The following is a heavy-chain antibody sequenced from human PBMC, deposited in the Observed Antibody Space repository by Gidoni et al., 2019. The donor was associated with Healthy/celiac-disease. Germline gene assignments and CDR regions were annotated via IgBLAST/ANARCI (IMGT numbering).Heavy chain of an antibody. CDR1: GGSISSYY. CDR3: ARLLLIHGEGEPTRPYYYYGMDV. V-gene: IGHV4-59*01. CDR2: IYYSGST. J-gene: IGHJ6*02. Sequence: QVQLQESGPGLVKPSETLSLTCPVSGGSISSYYWSWIRQPPGKGLEWIGYIYYSGSTNYNPSLKSRVTISVDTSKNQFSLKLSSVTAADTAVYYCARLLLIHGEGEPTRPYYYYGMDVWGQGTTVTVSS. D-gene: IGHD3-16*01.